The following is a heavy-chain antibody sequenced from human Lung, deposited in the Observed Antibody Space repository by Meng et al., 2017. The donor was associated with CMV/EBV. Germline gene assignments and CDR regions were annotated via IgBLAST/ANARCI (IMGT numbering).Heavy chain of an antibody. CDR2: IYHSGGT. V-gene: IGHV4-4*02. J-gene: IGHJ4*02. CDR1: GGSISISTW. Sequence: QLQESGPGLVKPSGTLSLTCAGSGGSISISTWWSWVRQPPGKGLEWIGEIYHSGGTNYNPSLRGRVTISLDKSKNQFSLTLRSVTAADTAAYYCARDPYATGWAGWGQGTLVTVSS. CDR3: ARDPYATGWAG. D-gene: IGHD6-19*01.